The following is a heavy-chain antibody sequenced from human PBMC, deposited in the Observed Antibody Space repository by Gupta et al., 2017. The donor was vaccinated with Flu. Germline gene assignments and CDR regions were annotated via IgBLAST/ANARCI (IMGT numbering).Heavy chain of an antibody. V-gene: IGHV4-39*01. CDR1: GGSISSSSYY. CDR2: IYYSGST. J-gene: IGHJ6*02. Sequence: QLQLQESGPGLVKPSETLSLTCTVSGGSISSSSYYWGWIRQPPGKGLEWIGSIYYSGSTYYNPSLKSRVTISVDTSKNQFSLKLSSVTAADTAVYYCARGSHSSSSIGGMDVWGQGTTVTVSS. D-gene: IGHD6-6*01. CDR3: ARGSHSSSSIGGMDV.